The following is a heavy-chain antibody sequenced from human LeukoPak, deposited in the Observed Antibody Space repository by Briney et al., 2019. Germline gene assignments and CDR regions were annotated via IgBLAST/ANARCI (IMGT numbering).Heavy chain of an antibody. V-gene: IGHV3-7*01. CDR1: GFTFSSYW. Sequence: PGGSLRLSCTASGFTFSSYWMNWVRQAPGKGLEWVANIKQDGSEKYYVDSVKGRFTISRDNTKNTLYLQMGSLRAEDMAVYYCARDNRGHGSGTFDYWGQGTLVTVSS. J-gene: IGHJ4*02. CDR2: IKQDGSEK. D-gene: IGHD3-10*01. CDR3: ARDNRGHGSGTFDY.